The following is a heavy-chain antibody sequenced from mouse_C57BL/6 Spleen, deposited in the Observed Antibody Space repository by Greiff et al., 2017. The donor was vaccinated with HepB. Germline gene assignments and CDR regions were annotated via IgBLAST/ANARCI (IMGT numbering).Heavy chain of an antibody. D-gene: IGHD3-2*02. V-gene: IGHV1-80*01. J-gene: IGHJ4*01. CDR1: GYAFSSYW. Sequence: LVESGASVKISCKASGYAFSSYWMNWVKQRPGKGLEWIGQIYPGDGDTNYNGKFKGKATLTADKSSSTAYMQLSSLTSEDSAVYFCARRGQLRLRAMDYWGQGTSVTVSS. CDR2: IYPGDGDT. CDR3: ARRGQLRLRAMDY.